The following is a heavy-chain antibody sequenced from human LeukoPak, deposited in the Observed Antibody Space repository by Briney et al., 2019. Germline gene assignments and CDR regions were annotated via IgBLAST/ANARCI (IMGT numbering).Heavy chain of an antibody. CDR3: ARVGGVGQDGMDV. Sequence: PGGSLRLSCPASGFTFSSYWMSWVRQAPGKGLEWVANIKQDGSEKYYVDSVKGRFTISRDNAKNSLYLQMNSLRAEDTAVYYCARVGGVGQDGMDVWGQGTTVTVSS. D-gene: IGHD3-10*01. CDR1: GFTFSSYW. J-gene: IGHJ6*02. CDR2: IKQDGSEK. V-gene: IGHV3-7*01.